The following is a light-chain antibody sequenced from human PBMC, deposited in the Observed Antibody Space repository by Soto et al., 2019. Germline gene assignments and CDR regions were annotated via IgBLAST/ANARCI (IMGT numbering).Light chain of an antibody. Sequence: EVVLTQSPGTLSLSPGERASLSCRASQSLSRNYVAWYQQRVGQAPRLLIYATSSRATGIPDRVRGSGSGTDFSLTIARLEPEDFAVYYCQRYGLSPPFSFGPGTKVDIK. J-gene: IGKJ3*01. CDR2: ATS. CDR1: QSLSRNY. CDR3: QRYGLSPPFS. V-gene: IGKV3-20*01.